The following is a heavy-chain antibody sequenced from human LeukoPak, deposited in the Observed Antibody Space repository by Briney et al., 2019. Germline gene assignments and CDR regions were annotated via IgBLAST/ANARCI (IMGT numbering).Heavy chain of an antibody. V-gene: IGHV3-30*02. Sequence: PGGSLRLSCAASGFTFSSYGMHWVRQAPGKGLEWVAFIRYDGSNKYYADSVKGRFTISRDNSKNTLYLQMNSLRAEDTAVYYCAKDLQGIQPYYYMDVWGKGTTVTISS. CDR2: IRYDGSNK. D-gene: IGHD5-18*01. J-gene: IGHJ6*03. CDR1: GFTFSSYG. CDR3: AKDLQGIQPYYYMDV.